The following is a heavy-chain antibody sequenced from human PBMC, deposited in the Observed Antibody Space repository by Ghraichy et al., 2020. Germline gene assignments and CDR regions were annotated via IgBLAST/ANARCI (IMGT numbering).Heavy chain of an antibody. CDR2: IWYDGSNK. D-gene: IGHD2-15*01. V-gene: IGHV3-33*08. CDR3: ARDIVVVVAASGPGY. CDR1: GFTFSSYG. J-gene: IGHJ4*02. Sequence: GGSLRLSCAASGFTFSSYGMHWVRQAPGKGLVWVALIWYDGSNKYYADSVKGRFTISRDNSKNTLYLQMNSLRAEDTAVYYCARDIVVVVAASGPGYWGQGTMVSVS.